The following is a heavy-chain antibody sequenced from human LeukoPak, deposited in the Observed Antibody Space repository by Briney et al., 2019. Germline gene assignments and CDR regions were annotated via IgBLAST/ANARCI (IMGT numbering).Heavy chain of an antibody. V-gene: IGHV3-23*01. CDR2: ISGSGGST. D-gene: IGHD3-22*01. CDR3: AKESSDYESSGVYFDY. Sequence: GGSLRLSCAASGFTFSSYAMSWVRQAPGKGLEWVSAISGSGGSTYYADSVKGRFTISRDNSKNTLYLQMNSLRAEDTAVYYCAKESSDYESSGVYFDYWGQGTLVTVSS. J-gene: IGHJ4*02. CDR1: GFTFSSYA.